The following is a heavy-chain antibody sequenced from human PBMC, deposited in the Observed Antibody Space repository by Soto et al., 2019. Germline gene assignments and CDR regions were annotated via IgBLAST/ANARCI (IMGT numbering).Heavy chain of an antibody. CDR2: ISRGGSYI. V-gene: IGHV3-21*01. CDR3: ARRSSSARSYYYGMDV. Sequence: GGALRLSCAASGFTFSSYRMNWVRQAPGKGLGWVSSISRGGSYIYYADSVKGRFTISRDNAKNTLYLQMNSLRAEDTAVYYCARRSSSARSYYYGMDVWGQGTTVTVSS. CDR1: GFTFSSYR. J-gene: IGHJ6*02. D-gene: IGHD6-6*01.